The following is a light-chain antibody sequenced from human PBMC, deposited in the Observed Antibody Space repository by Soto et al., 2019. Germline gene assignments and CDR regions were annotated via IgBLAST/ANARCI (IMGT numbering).Light chain of an antibody. J-gene: IGKJ1*01. CDR1: QSISSW. V-gene: IGKV1-5*03. CDR2: NAS. CDR3: QHYNSYSGT. Sequence: DIQMTQSPSTLSASVGDRVTITCRASQSISSWLAWYQQKPGKAPKLLSYNASSLESGVPSKFSGSGSGTEFTLTISSLQPDDFATYYCQHYNSYSGTLGQGTKVEIK.